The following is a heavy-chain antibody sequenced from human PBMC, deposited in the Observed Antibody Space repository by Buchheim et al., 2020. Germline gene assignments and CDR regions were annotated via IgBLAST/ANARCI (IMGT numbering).Heavy chain of an antibody. D-gene: IGHD4-11*01. Sequence: QVQLQQWGAGLLKPSETLSLTCAVYGGSFSGYYWSWIRQPPGKGLEWIGEINHSGSTNYNPSLKSPVPISVDTSKNQFSLKLSSVTAADTAVYYCAREGYSKFTNMEYYYYMDVWGKGTT. CDR3: AREGYSKFTNMEYYYYMDV. J-gene: IGHJ6*03. V-gene: IGHV4-34*01. CDR1: GGSFSGYY. CDR2: INHSGST.